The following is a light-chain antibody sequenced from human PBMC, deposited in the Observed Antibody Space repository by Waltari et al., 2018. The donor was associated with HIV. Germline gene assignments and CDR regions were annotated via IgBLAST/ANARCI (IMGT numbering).Light chain of an antibody. Sequence: DIVMTQSPGSLTVSLCGRATINCSPSQRLWYSPNNTDDLAWYQQKPGQPPRLLMHWASVRESGIPDRFSGSGSGTDFTLTISSLQAEDVAVYFCQQYYDAPTFGPGTKLDIK. V-gene: IGKV4-1*01. J-gene: IGKJ3*01. CDR3: QQYYDAPT. CDR1: QRLWYSPNNTDD. CDR2: WAS.